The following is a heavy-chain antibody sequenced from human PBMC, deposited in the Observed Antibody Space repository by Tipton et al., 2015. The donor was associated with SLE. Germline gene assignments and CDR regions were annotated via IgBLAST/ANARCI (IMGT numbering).Heavy chain of an antibody. D-gene: IGHD4-11*01. J-gene: IGHJ4*02. CDR2: INHSGST. V-gene: IGHV4-34*01. Sequence: TLSLTCTVSGGSMTDYYWSWIRQPPGKGLEWIGEINHSGSTNYNPSLKSRVTISVDTSKNQFSLELTSVTAADTAVYYCATKPYSNYFDNWGQGTMVTVSS. CDR3: ATKPYSNYFDN. CDR1: GGSMTDYY.